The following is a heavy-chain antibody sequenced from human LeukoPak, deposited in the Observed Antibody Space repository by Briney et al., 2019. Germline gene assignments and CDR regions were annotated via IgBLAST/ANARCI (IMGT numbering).Heavy chain of an antibody. CDR1: GGSFSGYY. CDR3: ASARDFGWEGMWN. J-gene: IGHJ4*02. D-gene: IGHD6-19*01. CDR2: IYYSGST. V-gene: IGHV4-34*01. Sequence: SETLSLTCAVYGGSFSGYYWSWIRQPPGKGLEWIGGIYYSGSTYLNPSLKSRVTVSVDTSNNQFSLTLSSVNAADTAVYYCASARDFGWEGMWNWGQGTLVTVSS.